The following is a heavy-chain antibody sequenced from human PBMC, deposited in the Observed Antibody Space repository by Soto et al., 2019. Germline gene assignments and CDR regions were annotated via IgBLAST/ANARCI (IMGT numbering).Heavy chain of an antibody. CDR3: VRDGSKSLRDWFDP. CDR2: VYATGTT. J-gene: IGHJ5*02. CDR1: GGSISKFY. V-gene: IGHV4-4*07. Sequence: QVQLQESGPGVVKPSETLSLSCSVSGGSISKFYWSWIRKTAGKGLEWMGRVYATGTTDYNPYLLSRVTMSVDISKKTFSLRLTSVTAADTGVYYCVRDGSKSLRDWFDPWGQGKLVTVSS.